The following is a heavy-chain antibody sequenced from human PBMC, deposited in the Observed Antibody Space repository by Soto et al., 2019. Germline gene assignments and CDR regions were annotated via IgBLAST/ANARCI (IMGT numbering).Heavy chain of an antibody. CDR3: ARSLGAVAAHNYAMDI. CDR2: ISSSGGTM. V-gene: IGHV3-48*03. Sequence: EVQLVESGGGLVQPGGSLRLSCTASGFTFSSYEMNWVRQAPGKGLEWVSHISSSGGTMYHADSVKGRFTVSRDNAKSSLFLQMNCLRVEDTSVYFCARSLGAVAAHNYAMDIWGQGTTVTVSS. CDR1: GFTFSSYE. D-gene: IGHD6-19*01. J-gene: IGHJ6*02.